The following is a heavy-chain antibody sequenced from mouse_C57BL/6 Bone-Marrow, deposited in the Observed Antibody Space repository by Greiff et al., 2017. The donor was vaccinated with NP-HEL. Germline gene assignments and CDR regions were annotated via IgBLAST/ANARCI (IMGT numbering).Heavy chain of an antibody. J-gene: IGHJ1*03. CDR2: INPGSGGT. CDR1: GYAFTNYL. V-gene: IGHV1-54*01. CDR3: ARPVDGYYRYFDV. Sequence: QVQLQQSGAELVRPGTSVKVSCKASGYAFTNYLIEWVKQRPGQGLEWIGVINPGSGGTNYNEKFKGKATLTADKSSSTAYMQLSSLTSEDSAVYFCARPVDGYYRYFDVWGTGTTVTVSS. D-gene: IGHD2-3*01.